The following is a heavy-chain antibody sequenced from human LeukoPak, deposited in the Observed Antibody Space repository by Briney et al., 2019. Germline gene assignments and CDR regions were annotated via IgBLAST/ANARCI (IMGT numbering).Heavy chain of an antibody. D-gene: IGHD4-23*01. CDR2: IYYSGST. CDR3: ARHENGGNSVLGWFDP. Sequence: SETLSLTCTVSGGSISSYYWSWIRQPPGKGLEWIGYIYYSGSTNYNPSLKGRVTISVDTSKNQFSLKLSSVTAADTAMYYCARHENGGNSVLGWFDPWGQGTLVTVSS. CDR1: GGSISSYY. J-gene: IGHJ5*02. V-gene: IGHV4-59*08.